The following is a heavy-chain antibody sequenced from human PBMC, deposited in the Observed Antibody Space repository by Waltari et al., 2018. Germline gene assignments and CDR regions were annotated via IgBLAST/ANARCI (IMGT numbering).Heavy chain of an antibody. CDR1: GYSISSGYY. J-gene: IGHJ4*02. Sequence: QVQLQESGPGLVKPSETLSLTCAVSGYSISSGYYWGWIRQPPGKGLEWIGSIYHSGSTYYNPSLKSRVTISVDTSKNQFSLKLSSVIAADTAVYYCAIVGARSFFDYWGQGTLVTVSS. V-gene: IGHV4-38-2*01. CDR2: IYHSGST. D-gene: IGHD1-26*01. CDR3: AIVGARSFFDY.